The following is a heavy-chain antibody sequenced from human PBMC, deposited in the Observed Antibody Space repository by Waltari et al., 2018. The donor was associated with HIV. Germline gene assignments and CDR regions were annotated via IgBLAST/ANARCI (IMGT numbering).Heavy chain of an antibody. CDR3: ARVVYYYFDL. CDR2: VYYRGST. J-gene: IGHJ2*01. CDR1: GDSLNSGGYY. V-gene: IGHV4-31*03. Sequence: SLTCTVTGDSLNSGGYYWAWIRHHPEKGLEWIGFVYYRGSTFFNPSFKSRATISGDTSKNQFSLRLTSMTAADTAVYFCARVVYYYFDLWGRGTPVIVSS.